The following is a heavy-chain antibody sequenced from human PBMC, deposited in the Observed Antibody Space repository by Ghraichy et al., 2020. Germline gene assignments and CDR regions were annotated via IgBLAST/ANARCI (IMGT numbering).Heavy chain of an antibody. D-gene: IGHD3-16*01. CDR2: INHSGST. V-gene: IGHV4-34*01. Sequence: SETLSLTCAVYGGSFSGYYWSWIRQPPGKGLEWIGEINHSGSTNYNPSLKSRVTISVDTSKNQFSLKLSSVTAADTAVYYCARMGVGTPCDYWGQGTLVTVSS. J-gene: IGHJ4*02. CDR1: GGSFSGYY. CDR3: ARMGVGTPCDY.